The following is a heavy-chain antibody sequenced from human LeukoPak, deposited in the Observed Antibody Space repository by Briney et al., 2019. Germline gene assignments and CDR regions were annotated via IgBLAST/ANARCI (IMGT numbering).Heavy chain of an antibody. CDR3: ARAGKYCSSTSCQTRAFDI. Sequence: GASVKVSCKASGYIFSTYGISWVRQAPGEGLEWMGWISAYNGNTTYAQKFQGRVTMTRDTSISTAYMELSRLRSDDTAVYYCARAGKYCSSTSCQTRAFDIWGQGTMVTVSS. CDR2: ISAYNGNT. J-gene: IGHJ3*02. CDR1: GYIFSTYG. D-gene: IGHD2-2*01. V-gene: IGHV1-18*01.